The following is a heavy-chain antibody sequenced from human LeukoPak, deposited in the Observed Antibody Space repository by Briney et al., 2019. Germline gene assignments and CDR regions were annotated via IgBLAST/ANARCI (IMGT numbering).Heavy chain of an antibody. CDR2: INPNSGGT. D-gene: IGHD3-3*01. J-gene: IGHJ4*02. Sequence: ASVKVSCKASGYTFTGYYMHWVRQAPGQGLEWMGWINPNSGGTNYAQKFQGRVTMTRDTSISTAYMELSRLRSDDTAVYYCARDSGYDFWSGYNDYWGQGTQVTVSS. V-gene: IGHV1-2*02. CDR1: GYTFTGYY. CDR3: ARDSGYDFWSGYNDY.